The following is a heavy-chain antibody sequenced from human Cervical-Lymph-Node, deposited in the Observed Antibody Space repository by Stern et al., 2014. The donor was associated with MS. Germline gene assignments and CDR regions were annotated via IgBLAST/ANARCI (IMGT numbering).Heavy chain of an antibody. J-gene: IGHJ4*02. V-gene: IGHV4-61*02. CDR1: GGSISSGSDY. CDR2: IHPSGSA. Sequence: QVQLQESGPGLVRPSQTLSLTCTVSGGSISSGSDYWSWIRQPVGKGLEWIGRIHPSGSAFYTPSLKSRVTLSTDTSMNQFSLELNSATAADTAIYYCASGYRIFDYWGQGILVTVSS. D-gene: IGHD5-18*01. CDR3: ASGYRIFDY.